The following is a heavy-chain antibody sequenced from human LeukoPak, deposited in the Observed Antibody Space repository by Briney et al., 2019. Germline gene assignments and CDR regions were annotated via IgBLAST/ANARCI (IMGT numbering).Heavy chain of an antibody. Sequence: SGPTLVNPTQTLTLTCTFSGFSLSTSGVGVGLIRQPPVKALEWLALIYWDDDKRYSPSLKSRLTITKDTSKNQVVLTMTNMDPVDTATYYCAHSHTMVRGGYWFDPWGQGTLVAVSS. CDR2: IYWDDDK. CDR3: AHSHTMVRGGYWFDP. V-gene: IGHV2-5*02. D-gene: IGHD3-10*01. J-gene: IGHJ5*02. CDR1: GFSLSTSGVG.